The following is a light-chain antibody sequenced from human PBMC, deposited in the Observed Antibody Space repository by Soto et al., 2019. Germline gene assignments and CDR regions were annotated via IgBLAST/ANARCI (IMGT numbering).Light chain of an antibody. CDR3: QQYNNWPIT. CDR1: QSVRSN. V-gene: IGKV3-15*01. Sequence: EIVMTHSPATMSVSPGERATLSCRASQSVRSNLAWYQQKPGQAPRLLIYGASTRATGIPARFSGSGSGTEFTLTIGSLQSEDFAVYYCQQYNNWPITFGQGTRLEVK. CDR2: GAS. J-gene: IGKJ5*01.